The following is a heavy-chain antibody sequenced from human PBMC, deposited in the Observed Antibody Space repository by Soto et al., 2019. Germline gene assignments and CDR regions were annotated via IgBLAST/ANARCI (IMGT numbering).Heavy chain of an antibody. D-gene: IGHD4-17*01. V-gene: IGHV5-10-1*01. Sequence: GESLKISCKGSGYSFTSYWISWVRQMPGKGLEWMGRIDPSDSYTNYSPSFQGHVTISADKSISTAYLQWSSLKASDTAMYYCARHRRYGDCRNWFGPWGQGTLVAVSS. CDR3: ARHRRYGDCRNWFGP. CDR1: GYSFTSYW. CDR2: IDPSDSYT. J-gene: IGHJ5*02.